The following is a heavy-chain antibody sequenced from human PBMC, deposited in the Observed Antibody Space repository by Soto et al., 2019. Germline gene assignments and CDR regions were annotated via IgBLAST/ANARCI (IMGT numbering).Heavy chain of an antibody. D-gene: IGHD2-2*01. CDR1: GFTFSSYG. J-gene: IGHJ4*02. CDR3: AKHSSTFVF. V-gene: IGHV3-30*18. Sequence: TGGSLRLSCKTSGFTFSSYGLHWLRQAPGKGLEWVTFISYNGNKINYADSVKGRFTVSRDNSKNTLYLQMNSLRPEDTAVYYCAKHSSTFVFWGQGTLVTVS. CDR2: ISYNGNKI.